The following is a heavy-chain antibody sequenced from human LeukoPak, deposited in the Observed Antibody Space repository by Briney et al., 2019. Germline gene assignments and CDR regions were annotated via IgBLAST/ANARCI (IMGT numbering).Heavy chain of an antibody. CDR2: ISDTRT. J-gene: IGHJ3*02. CDR1: GFTFSTNP. Sequence: GGSLRLSCAASGFTFSTNPLSWVRQAPRKGREWVSAISDTRTYYADAVKGRFTISRDNSKNTVFLQMNSLRAEDTAVYYCVKEHVDRAFTRSFEIWGQGTVVTVSS. CDR3: VKEHVDRAFTRSFEI. D-gene: IGHD3-10*01. V-gene: IGHV3-23*01.